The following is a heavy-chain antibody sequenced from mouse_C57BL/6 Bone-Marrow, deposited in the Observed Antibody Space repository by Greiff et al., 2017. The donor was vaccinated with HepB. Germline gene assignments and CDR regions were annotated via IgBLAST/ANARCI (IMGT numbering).Heavy chain of an antibody. J-gene: IGHJ2*01. CDR1: GYTFTDYY. Sequence: VQLKQSGPVLVKPGASVKMSCKASGYTFTDYYMNWVKQSHGKSLEWIGVINPYNGGTSYNQKFKGKATLTVDKSSSTAYMELNSLTSEDSAVYYCARRCLDYGSSSYYFDYWGQGTTLTVSS. V-gene: IGHV1-19*01. D-gene: IGHD1-1*01. CDR2: INPYNGGT. CDR3: ARRCLDYGSSSYYFDY.